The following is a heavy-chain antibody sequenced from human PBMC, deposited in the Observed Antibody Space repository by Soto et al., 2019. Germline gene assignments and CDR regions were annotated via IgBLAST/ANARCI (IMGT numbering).Heavy chain of an antibody. J-gene: IGHJ4*02. CDR1: GYTFTSYG. V-gene: IGHV1-18*04. CDR2: ISAYNGNT. D-gene: IGHD1-26*01. CDR3: ARARRLLSGSYYYFDY. Sequence: ASVKVSCKASGYTFTSYGISWVRQAPGQGLEWMGWISAYNGNTNYAQKLQGRVTMTTDTSTSTAYMELRSLRSDDTAVYYCARARRLLSGSYYYFDYWGQGTLVTVSS.